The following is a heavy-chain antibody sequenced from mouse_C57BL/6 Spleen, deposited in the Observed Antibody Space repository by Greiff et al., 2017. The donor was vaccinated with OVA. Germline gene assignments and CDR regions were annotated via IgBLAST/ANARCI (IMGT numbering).Heavy chain of an antibody. J-gene: IGHJ2*01. CDR1: GYTFTSYW. CDR2: IYPGNSDT. D-gene: IGHD1-3*01. CDR3: TKKVSGSPFDY. Sequence: VQLQQSGTVLARPGASVKMSCKTSGYTFTSYWMHWVKQRPGQGLEWIGAIYPGNSDTSYNQKFKGKANMTAATSANTAYMELSRLTNEDSAVYYGTKKVSGSPFDYWGQGTTLTVSS. V-gene: IGHV1-5*01.